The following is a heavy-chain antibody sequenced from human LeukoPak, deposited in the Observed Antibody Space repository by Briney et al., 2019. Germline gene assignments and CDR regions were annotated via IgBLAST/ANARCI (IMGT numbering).Heavy chain of an antibody. Sequence: SETLSLTPNVSGGSISSSSYYWGWIRQPPGKGLEWIGSIYYSGSTYYNPSLKSRVTISVDTSKNQFSLKLSSVTAADTAVYYCARHFYGDSTFDYWGQGTLVTVSS. D-gene: IGHD4-17*01. V-gene: IGHV4-39*01. J-gene: IGHJ4*02. CDR1: GGSISSSSYY. CDR3: ARHFYGDSTFDY. CDR2: IYYSGST.